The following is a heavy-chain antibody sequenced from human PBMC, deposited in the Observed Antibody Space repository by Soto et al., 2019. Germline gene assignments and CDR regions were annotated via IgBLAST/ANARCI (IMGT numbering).Heavy chain of an antibody. Sequence: PWVSLRLSCAASGFPFNSYAMSWVRQAPGKGLEWVSTISGSGRSTYFADSVKGRFTISRDNSKNTLYLQMNSLRADDTAVYSSAFERPCGGGSSFSLRSLDFWGKGTPVTVSS. CDR3: AFERPCGGGSSFSLRSLDF. CDR2: ISGSGRST. CDR1: GFPFNSYA. J-gene: IGHJ6*04. V-gene: IGHV3-23*01. D-gene: IGHD2-15*01.